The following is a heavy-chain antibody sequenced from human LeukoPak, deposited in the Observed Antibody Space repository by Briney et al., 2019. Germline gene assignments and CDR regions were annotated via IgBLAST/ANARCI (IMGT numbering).Heavy chain of an antibody. CDR1: GYTFTSYA. CDR3: ARGGFPLLWLGEPGDY. V-gene: IGHV7-4-1*02. CDR2: INTNTGNP. J-gene: IGHJ4*02. D-gene: IGHD3-10*01. Sequence: ASVKVSCKASGYTFTSYAMNWVRQAPGQGLEWMGWINTNTGNPTYAQGLTGRFVFSLDTSVSTAYLQISSLKAEDTAVYYCARGGFPLLWLGEPGDYWGQGTLVTVSS.